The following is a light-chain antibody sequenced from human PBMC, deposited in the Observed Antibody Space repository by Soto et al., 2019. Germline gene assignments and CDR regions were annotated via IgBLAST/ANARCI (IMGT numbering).Light chain of an antibody. V-gene: IGLV2-8*01. J-gene: IGLJ1*01. CDR2: EVT. Sequence: QSVLTQPPSASGSPGQSVTISCTGTSSDVGGYDYVSWYQQRPGKAPKLLIHEVTKRPSGVPDRFSGSKSGNTASLTVSGLQAEDEADYYCSSYAGRTLYVFGTGTKVTAL. CDR1: SSDVGGYDY. CDR3: SSYAGRTLYV.